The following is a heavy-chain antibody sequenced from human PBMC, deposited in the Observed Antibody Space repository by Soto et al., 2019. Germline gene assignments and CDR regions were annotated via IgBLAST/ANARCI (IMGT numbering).Heavy chain of an antibody. Sequence: ASVKVSCKASGYTFTSYTMHWVRQAPGQRLEWMGWINVGNGNTKYSQKFQGRVSITRDTSASTAYMELSSLRSEDTAVYYCAREYSSSPGRTFDYWGQGTLVTVSS. D-gene: IGHD6-6*01. J-gene: IGHJ4*02. CDR3: AREYSSSPGRTFDY. V-gene: IGHV1-3*01. CDR2: INVGNGNT. CDR1: GYTFTSYT.